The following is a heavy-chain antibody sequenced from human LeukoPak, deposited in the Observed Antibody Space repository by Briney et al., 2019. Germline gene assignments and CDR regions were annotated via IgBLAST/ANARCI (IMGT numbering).Heavy chain of an antibody. J-gene: IGHJ5*02. D-gene: IGHD2-21*01. CDR2: VFYSGAT. Sequence: SETLSLTCTVSGGSFRGAPYYWGWIRQPPGKGLEWIGSVFYSGATYSNPSLRSRVTISSDPSKNQFSLKLSSVTDADTAVYYCAGDGEYRNWFDPWGQGTLVTVSS. CDR1: GGSFRGAPYY. V-gene: IGHV4-39*07. CDR3: AGDGEYRNWFDP.